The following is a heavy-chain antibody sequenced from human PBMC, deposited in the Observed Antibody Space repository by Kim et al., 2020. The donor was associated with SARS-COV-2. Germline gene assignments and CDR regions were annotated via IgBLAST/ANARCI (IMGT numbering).Heavy chain of an antibody. J-gene: IGHJ4*02. V-gene: IGHV1-69*06. D-gene: IGHD5-12*01. Sequence: SVKVSCKASGGTFSSYAISWVRQAPGQGLEWMGGIIPIFGTANYAQKFQGRVTITADKSTTTAYMELSSLRSEDTAVYYCARDHNPKFYGGYEGAFDYWGQGTLVTVSS. CDR1: GGTFSSYA. CDR2: IIPIFGTA. CDR3: ARDHNPKFYGGYEGAFDY.